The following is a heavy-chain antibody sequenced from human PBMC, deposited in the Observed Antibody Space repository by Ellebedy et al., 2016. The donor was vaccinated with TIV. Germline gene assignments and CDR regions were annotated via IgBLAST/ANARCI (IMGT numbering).Heavy chain of an antibody. CDR1: GFPLSGYS. V-gene: IGHV3-7*01. J-gene: IGHJ5*02. D-gene: IGHD4/OR15-4a*01. CDR3: ARGWWDYGA. CDR2: IKQDGGEK. Sequence: GESLKISCVASGFPLSGYSMSWVRQARGKGLEWVATIKQDGGEKFYVDSVKGRFTISRDNAKNSVYLQMDSVRGEDTAVYYCARGWWDYGAWGQGTQVTVSS.